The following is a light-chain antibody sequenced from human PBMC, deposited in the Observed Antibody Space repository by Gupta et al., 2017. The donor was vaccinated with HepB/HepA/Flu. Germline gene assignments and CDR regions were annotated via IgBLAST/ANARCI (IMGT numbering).Light chain of an antibody. CDR3: GSQTSSITSSV. CDR1: SSDVGGYNY. CDR2: AVS. J-gene: IGLJ1*01. Sequence: SAMTQPASVSGSHGQSITISCTGTSSDVGGYNYVSWYHQHPGKAPKLMIYAVSNRPSGVAHRFSGSKSGNTASLTIAGLQAEEEGDYYCGSQTSSITSSVFGTGTKFTVL. V-gene: IGLV2-14*03.